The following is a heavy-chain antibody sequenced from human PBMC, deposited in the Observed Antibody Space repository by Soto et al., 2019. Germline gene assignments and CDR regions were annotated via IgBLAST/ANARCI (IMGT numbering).Heavy chain of an antibody. J-gene: IGHJ1*01. Sequence: QLQLQESGPGLVKPSETLSLTCTVSGGSISSSSYYWGWIRQPPGKGLEWIGSIYYSGSTYYNPSLKSRVTISVDTSKNQCSLKLSSVTAADTAVYYCARPPGMADEPTYFQHWGQGTLVTVSS. D-gene: IGHD6-13*01. CDR2: IYYSGST. CDR1: GGSISSSSYY. CDR3: ARPPGMADEPTYFQH. V-gene: IGHV4-39*01.